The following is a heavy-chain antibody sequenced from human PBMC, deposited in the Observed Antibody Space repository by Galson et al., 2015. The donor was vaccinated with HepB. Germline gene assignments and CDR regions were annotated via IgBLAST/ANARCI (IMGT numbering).Heavy chain of an antibody. CDR1: GGTFSSYA. J-gene: IGHJ6*02. CDR2: VIPIFGTA. V-gene: IGHV1-69*13. CDR3: ARAVRVLGSSRDYYGIDV. Sequence: SVKVSCKASGGTFSSYAISWVRQAPGQGLEWMGGVIPIFGTANYAQKFQGRVTITADESTSTAYMELSSLRSEDTAVYYCARAVRVLGSSRDYYGIDVWGQGTTGTVSS. D-gene: IGHD6-13*01.